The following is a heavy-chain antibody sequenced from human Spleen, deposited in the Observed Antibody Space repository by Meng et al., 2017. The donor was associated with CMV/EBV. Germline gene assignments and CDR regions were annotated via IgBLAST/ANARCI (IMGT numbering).Heavy chain of an antibody. CDR1: GYTFTDYG. D-gene: IGHD3-22*01. J-gene: IGHJ4*02. CDR3: AVSEGWLLSRHQ. V-gene: IGHV1-18*01. CDR2: ISAYNGNT. Sequence: ASVKVSCKASGYTFTDYGITWVRQAPGQRLEWMGWISAYNGNTNFAQQLQGRVAMTTDTSTSTAYMILKSLTSADTAVYYCAVSEGWLLSRHQWGQGTLVTVLL.